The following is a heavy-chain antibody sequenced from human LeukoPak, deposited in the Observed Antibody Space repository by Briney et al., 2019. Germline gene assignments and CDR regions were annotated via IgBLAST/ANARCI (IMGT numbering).Heavy chain of an antibody. J-gene: IGHJ4*02. CDR2: ISGDVRCT. Sequence: GGSLRLSCAASGFTFSSYAMSWVRQAPGKGLEWVSAISGDVRCTFYADSVKGRFTISRDNSKNSLYLQMNSLRTEDTALYYCAKDRMVRGVRTYYFDYWGQGTLVTVS. CDR3: AKDRMVRGVRTYYFDY. D-gene: IGHD3-10*01. CDR1: GFTFSSYA. V-gene: IGHV3-23*01.